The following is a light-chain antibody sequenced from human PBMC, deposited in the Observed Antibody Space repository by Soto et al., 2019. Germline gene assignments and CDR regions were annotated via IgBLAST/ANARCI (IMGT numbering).Light chain of an antibody. V-gene: IGKV1-5*03. CDR1: QTISSW. Sequence: DIQITHSPSTLSGSVGERVTITFRASQTISSWLAWYQQKPGKAPKLLIYKASTLKSGVPSRFSGSGSGTEFTLTISSLQPDDFATYYCQHYNSYSEAFGRGTKV. J-gene: IGKJ1*01. CDR2: KAS. CDR3: QHYNSYSEA.